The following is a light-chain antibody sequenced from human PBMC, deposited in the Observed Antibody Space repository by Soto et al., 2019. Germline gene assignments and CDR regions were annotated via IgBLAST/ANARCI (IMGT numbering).Light chain of an antibody. CDR2: DVS. CDR1: SSDVGGYNY. J-gene: IGLJ1*01. CDR3: SSYTSSSRYV. Sequence: QSVLTQPASVSGSPGQSITISCTGTSSDVGGYNYVSWYQQHPGKAPKLMIYDVSNRPSGVSNRFSGSKSGNTASLTISGLQAEDEADYYCSSYTSSSRYVFGTRTKVTVL. V-gene: IGLV2-14*01.